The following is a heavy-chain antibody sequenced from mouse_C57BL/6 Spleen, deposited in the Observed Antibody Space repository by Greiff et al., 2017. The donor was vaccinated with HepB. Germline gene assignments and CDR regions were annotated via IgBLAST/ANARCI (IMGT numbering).Heavy chain of an antibody. CDR1: GFTFSDYG. J-gene: IGHJ3*01. V-gene: IGHV5-17*01. Sequence: EVQGVESGGGLVKPGGSLKLSCAASGFTFSDYGMHWVRQAPEKGLEWVAYISSGSSTIYYADTVKGRFTISRDNAKNTLFLQMTSLRSEDTAMYYCARMDSNYEGFAYWGQGTLVTVSA. D-gene: IGHD2-5*01. CDR3: ARMDSNYEGFAY. CDR2: ISSGSSTI.